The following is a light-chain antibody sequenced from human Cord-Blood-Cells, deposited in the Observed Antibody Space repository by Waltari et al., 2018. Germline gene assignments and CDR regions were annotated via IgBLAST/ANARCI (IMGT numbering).Light chain of an antibody. CDR3: QQYNSYTLYS. CDR2: KAS. Sequence: DIQMTQSPSTLSASVGDRVTITCRASQSNSSWLSWYQQKPGKAPKLLIYKASSLESGAPSRFSGSGSGTEFTLTISSLQPDDFATYYCQQYNSYTLYSFGQGTKLEIK. V-gene: IGKV1-5*03. J-gene: IGKJ2*03. CDR1: QSNSSW.